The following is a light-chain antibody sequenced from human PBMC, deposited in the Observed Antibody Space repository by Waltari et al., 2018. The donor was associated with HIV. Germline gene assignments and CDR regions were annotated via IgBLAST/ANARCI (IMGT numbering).Light chain of an antibody. Sequence: QSVLTQPPSVSGAPGQRVTISCTGSNSNIGAGYDAHWYQQLPGAAPNLPIFYNRKRPSGVPDRFSGSKAGTAASLVITGLQAADEAVYYCQSYDNSLSNVVFGGGTKLIVL. CDR3: QSYDNSLSNVV. CDR2: YNR. V-gene: IGLV1-40*01. CDR1: NSNIGAGYD. J-gene: IGLJ2*01.